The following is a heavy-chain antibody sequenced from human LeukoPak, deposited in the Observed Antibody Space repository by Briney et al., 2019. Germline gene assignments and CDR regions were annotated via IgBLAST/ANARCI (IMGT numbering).Heavy chain of an antibody. CDR2: IYYSGST. J-gene: IGHJ4*02. D-gene: IGHD6-13*01. V-gene: IGHV4-59*01. CDR1: GGSISSYY. Sequence: SETLSLTCTVSGGSISSYYWSWIRQPPGKGLEWIGYIYYSGSTNYNPSLKSRVTMSVDTSKNQFSLKLSSVTAADTAVYYCARVDVAAAGFDYWGQGTLVTVSS. CDR3: ARVDVAAAGFDY.